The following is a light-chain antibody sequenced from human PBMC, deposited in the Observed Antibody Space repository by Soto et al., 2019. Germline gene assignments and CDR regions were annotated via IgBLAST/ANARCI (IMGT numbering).Light chain of an antibody. CDR3: QPYNNWPLT. CDR2: ATS. Sequence: EIVMTQSPATLSVSPGARASLSCRASQSVSSNLAWYQQKPGQTPRLLIYATSTRATGIPARFSGSGSETEFTLTISSLQSEDFAVYYCQPYNNWPLTFRGGTKVDIK. J-gene: IGKJ4*01. CDR1: QSVSSN. V-gene: IGKV3-15*01.